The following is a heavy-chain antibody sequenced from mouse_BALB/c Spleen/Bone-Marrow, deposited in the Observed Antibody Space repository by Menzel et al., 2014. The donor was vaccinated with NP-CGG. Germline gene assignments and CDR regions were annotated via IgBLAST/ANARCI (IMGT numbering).Heavy chain of an antibody. CDR1: GFTFSDYY. Sequence: EVKVVESGGGLVKPGGSLKLPCAASGFTFSDYYMYWVRQTPDRRLEWVATISDGGDYTDYPDNVKGRFTISRDNAKNTLYLQMSSLKSEDTAMYYCARTYRPYALDYWGQGTSVTVSS. V-gene: IGHV5-4*02. J-gene: IGHJ4*01. D-gene: IGHD2-14*01. CDR3: ARTYRPYALDY. CDR2: ISDGGDYT.